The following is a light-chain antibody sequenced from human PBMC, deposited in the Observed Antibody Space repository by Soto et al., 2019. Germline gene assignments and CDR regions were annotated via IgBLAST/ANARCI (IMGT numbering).Light chain of an antibody. CDR3: QKYNSAPRT. Sequence: DIQMTQSPSSLSASVGDRVTITCRASQGISNYLAWYQQKPGKVPKLLIYAASTLQSGVPSRFSGSGSGTDFTLTISSLQPDDVATYYCQKYNSAPRTFGQGIKVEIK. CDR2: AAS. J-gene: IGKJ1*01. CDR1: QGISNY. V-gene: IGKV1-27*01.